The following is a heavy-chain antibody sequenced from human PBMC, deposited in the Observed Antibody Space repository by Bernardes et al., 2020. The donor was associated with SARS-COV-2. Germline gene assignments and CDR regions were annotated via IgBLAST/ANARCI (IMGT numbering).Heavy chain of an antibody. V-gene: IGHV3-21*01. Sequence: GGSLRLSCAASGFTFSSYWMSWVRQAPGKGLEWVSSISSSSSYIYYADSVKGRFTISRDNAKNSLYLQMNSLRAEDTAVYYCARAYYYDSSGQPNFDYWGQGTLVTVSS. J-gene: IGHJ4*02. D-gene: IGHD3-22*01. CDR2: ISSSSSYI. CDR3: ARAYYYDSSGQPNFDY. CDR1: GFTFSSYW.